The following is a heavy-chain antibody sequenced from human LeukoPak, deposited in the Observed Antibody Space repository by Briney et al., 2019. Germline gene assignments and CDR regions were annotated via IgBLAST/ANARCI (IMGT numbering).Heavy chain of an antibody. D-gene: IGHD2-2*01. CDR3: ARDRDIVVVPAAPNMDV. J-gene: IGHJ6*03. CDR1: GFTFSSYS. Sequence: PGGSLRLSCAASGFTFSSYSMNWVRHAPGKGLEWVSYISSSSSTIYYADSVKGRFTISRDNAKNSLYLQMNSLRDEDTAVYYCARDRDIVVVPAAPNMDVWGKGTTVTVSS. CDR2: ISSSSSTI. V-gene: IGHV3-48*02.